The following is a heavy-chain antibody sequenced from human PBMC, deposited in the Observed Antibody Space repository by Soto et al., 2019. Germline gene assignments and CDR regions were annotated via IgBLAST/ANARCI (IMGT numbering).Heavy chain of an antibody. Sequence: QVQLQESGPGLVKPSQTLSLTCTVSGGSISSGDYYWIWISQPPGKGLEWIGYIYYSGSTYYNPTLKSGVTISVNTSKNQFSLKLSSVTAEDAAVYYCAREGGNGMDVWGQGTTVTVSS. V-gene: IGHV4-30-4*01. CDR3: AREGGNGMDV. J-gene: IGHJ6*02. CDR1: GGSISSGDYY. CDR2: IYYSGST.